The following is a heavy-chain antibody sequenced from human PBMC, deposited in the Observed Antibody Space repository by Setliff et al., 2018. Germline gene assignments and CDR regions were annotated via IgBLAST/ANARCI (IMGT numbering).Heavy chain of an antibody. Sequence: ETLSLTCTVSGGSISSSSYYWGWIRQPPGKGLEWIGSIYYSGSTYYNPSLKSRVTISVDTSKNQFSLKLSSVTAADTAVYYCALNPSWFGELFAWFDPWGQGTLVTV. V-gene: IGHV4-39*01. J-gene: IGHJ5*02. CDR1: GGSISSSSYY. CDR2: IYYSGST. D-gene: IGHD3-10*01. CDR3: ALNPSWFGELFAWFDP.